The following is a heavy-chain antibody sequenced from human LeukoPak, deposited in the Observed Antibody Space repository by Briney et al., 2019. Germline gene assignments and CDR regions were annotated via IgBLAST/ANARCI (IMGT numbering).Heavy chain of an antibody. CDR1: GFTFSNYG. V-gene: IGHV3-30*02. J-gene: IGHJ4*02. D-gene: IGHD1-26*01. CDR3: VKDEVLPMGVRSYYFDY. Sequence: GGSLRLSCAASGFTFSNYGMHWVRQAPGKGLEWVTFIEHDGRSEFYADSVKGRFTISRDNSKNTLYLQMNSLRPEDTAVYYCVKDEVLPMGVRSYYFDYWGQGTLVTVSS. CDR2: IEHDGRSE.